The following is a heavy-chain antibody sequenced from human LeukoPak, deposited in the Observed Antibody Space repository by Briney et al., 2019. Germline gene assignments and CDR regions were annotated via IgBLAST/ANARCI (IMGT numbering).Heavy chain of an antibody. CDR1: GYTFTDYS. V-gene: IGHV1-2*02. CDR3: ARDRVPVSGVFPDAFDF. CDR2: INPKSGGT. Sequence: ASVKVSCKASGYTFTDYSIHWVRQAPGQGLEWMGWINPKSGGTHSVQNFQGRVTMTRDTSITTAYMELSSLRSDDRAVYYCARDRVPVSGVFPDAFDFWGQGTLVTVSS. J-gene: IGHJ3*01. D-gene: IGHD1-26*01.